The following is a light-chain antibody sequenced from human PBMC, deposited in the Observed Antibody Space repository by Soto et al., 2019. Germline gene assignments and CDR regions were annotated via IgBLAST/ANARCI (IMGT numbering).Light chain of an antibody. CDR2: AAS. Sequence: DIQMTQSPSSLSASIGDRVTISCRASQGISNDLAWYQQKPGKVPYLLIYAASTSHSGLPPHFRGSGSGTDFTLTISSLQPEDVATYYCHNYNSAPRTFGQGTKVDIK. V-gene: IGKV1-27*01. CDR1: QGISND. J-gene: IGKJ1*01. CDR3: HNYNSAPRT.